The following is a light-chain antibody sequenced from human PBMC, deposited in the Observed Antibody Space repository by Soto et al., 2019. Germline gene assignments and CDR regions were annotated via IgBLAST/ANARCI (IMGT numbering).Light chain of an antibody. CDR3: QQYGSSPLT. J-gene: IGKJ4*01. V-gene: IGKV3-20*01. CDR1: QSVSSSY. Sequence: EIVLTQSPGTLSLSPGERATLSCRASQSVSSSYLAWYQQKPSQAPRLLIYAASSRATGIPDRFSGSGSGTDFTLTISRLEPEDFAVYYCQQYGSSPLTFGGGTKVEIK. CDR2: AAS.